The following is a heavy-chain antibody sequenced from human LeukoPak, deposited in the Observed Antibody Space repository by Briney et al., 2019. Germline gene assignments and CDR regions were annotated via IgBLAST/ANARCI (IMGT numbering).Heavy chain of an antibody. V-gene: IGHV4-59*01. Sequence: SETLSLTCTVSGGSTSSYYWSWIRQPPGKGLEWIGYIYYSGSTNYNPSLKSRVTISVDTSKNQFSLKLSSVTAADTAVYYCASSARRAAYCGGDCYSEYWGQGTLVTVSS. CDR2: IYYSGST. CDR3: ASSARRAAYCGGDCYSEY. CDR1: GGSTSSYY. J-gene: IGHJ4*02. D-gene: IGHD2-21*02.